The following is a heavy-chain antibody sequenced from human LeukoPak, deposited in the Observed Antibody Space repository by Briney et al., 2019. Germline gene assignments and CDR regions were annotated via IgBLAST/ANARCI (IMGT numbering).Heavy chain of an antibody. Sequence: SETVSLTCTVSGGFISSYHWSWIRQPPGKGLEWIGYIYNSGSTNYNPSLESRVTISVDTSKNQFSLKLSSVTAADTAVYYCATINYGGHGYFDYWGQGSLVTVSS. D-gene: IGHD4-23*01. CDR1: GGFISSYH. J-gene: IGHJ4*02. CDR2: IYNSGST. V-gene: IGHV4-59*08. CDR3: ATINYGGHGYFDY.